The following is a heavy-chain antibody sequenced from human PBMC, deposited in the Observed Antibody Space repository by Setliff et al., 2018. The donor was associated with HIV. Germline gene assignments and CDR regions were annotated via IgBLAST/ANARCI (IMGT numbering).Heavy chain of an antibody. Sequence: ETLSLTCTVSYYSIRSEYYWGWVRQPPGKGPEWIGSLYQSGSAYYNPSLKSRVTMSVDTSKDQFSLRLRSVTAADTAVYYCVRLNTFILYTDYWGQGILVTVSS. D-gene: IGHD3-16*01. CDR3: VRLNTFILYTDY. CDR1: YYSIRSEYY. CDR2: LYQSGSA. J-gene: IGHJ4*02. V-gene: IGHV4-38-2*02.